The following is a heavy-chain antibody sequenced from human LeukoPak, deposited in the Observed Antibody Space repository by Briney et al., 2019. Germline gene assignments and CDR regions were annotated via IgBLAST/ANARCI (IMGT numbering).Heavy chain of an antibody. CDR3: ARDYYYGSGSYYNVFDY. J-gene: IGHJ4*02. CDR2: ISVYNGNT. CDR1: GYTFTSYG. V-gene: IGHV1-18*01. D-gene: IGHD3-10*01. Sequence: GASVKVSCKASGYTFTSYGISWVRQAPGQGLEWMGWISVYNGNTNYAQKLQGRVTLTTDTSTSTAYMDLRSLRSDDTAVYYCARDYYYGSGSYYNVFDYWGQGTPVTVSS.